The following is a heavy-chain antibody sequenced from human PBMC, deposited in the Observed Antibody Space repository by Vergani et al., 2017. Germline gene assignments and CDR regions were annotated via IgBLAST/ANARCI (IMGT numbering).Heavy chain of an antibody. D-gene: IGHD3-22*01. CDR2: IYYSGST. Sequence: QVQLQESGPGLVKPSETLSLTCTVSGGSVSSGSYYWSWIRQPAGKGLEWIGSIYYSGSTYYNPSLKSRVTISVDTSKNQFSLKLSSVTAADTAVYYCARSFYYYDSSGYYYPFDYWGQGTLVTVSS. J-gene: IGHJ4*02. V-gene: IGHV4-61*10. CDR1: GGSVSSGSYY. CDR3: ARSFYYYDSSGYYYPFDY.